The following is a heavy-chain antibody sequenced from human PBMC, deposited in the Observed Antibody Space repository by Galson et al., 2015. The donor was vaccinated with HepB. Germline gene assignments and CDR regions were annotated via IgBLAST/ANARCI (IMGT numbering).Heavy chain of an antibody. J-gene: IGHJ4*02. CDR2: TRNKANSYTT. Sequence: SLRLSCAASGFTFSDHYMDWVRQAPGKGLEWVGRTRNKANSYTTEYAASVKGRFTISRDDSKNSLYLQMNSLKTEDTAVYYCAREAGGIDYWGQGTLVTVSS. V-gene: IGHV3-72*01. CDR3: AREAGGIDY. D-gene: IGHD3-16*01. CDR1: GFTFSDHY.